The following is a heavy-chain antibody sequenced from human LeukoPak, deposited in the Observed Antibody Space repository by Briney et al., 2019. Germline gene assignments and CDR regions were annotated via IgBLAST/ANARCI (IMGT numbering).Heavy chain of an antibody. CDR1: GFTFSSYG. Sequence: GGSLRLSCAASGFTFSSYGMHWVRQAPGKGLEWVANIKQDGSEKYYVDSVKGRFTISRDNAKNSLYLQMNSLRAEDTAVYYCARADQYYYGSSPDYWGQGTLVTVSS. D-gene: IGHD3-10*01. V-gene: IGHV3-7*01. J-gene: IGHJ4*02. CDR3: ARADQYYYGSSPDY. CDR2: IKQDGSEK.